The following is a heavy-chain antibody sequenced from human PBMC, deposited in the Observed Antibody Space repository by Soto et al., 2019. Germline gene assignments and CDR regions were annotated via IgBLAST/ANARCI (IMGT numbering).Heavy chain of an antibody. CDR1: GFTFSGSA. V-gene: IGHV3-73*01. D-gene: IGHD2-15*01. J-gene: IGHJ4*02. CDR2: IRSKANSYAT. CDR3: TRVYCSGGSSYSVAYFDY. Sequence: GGSLRLSCAASGFTFSGSAMHWVRQASGKGLEWVGRIRSKANSYATAYAASVKGRFTISRDDSKNTAYLQMNSLKTEDTAVYYCTRVYCSGGSSYSVAYFDYWGQGTLVTVSS.